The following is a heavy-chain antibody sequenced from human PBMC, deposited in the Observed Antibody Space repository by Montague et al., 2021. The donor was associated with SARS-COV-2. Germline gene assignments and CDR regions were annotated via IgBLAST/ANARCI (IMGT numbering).Heavy chain of an antibody. CDR3: ARAQNTCFIASCVNYFEV. V-gene: IGHV4-61*03. J-gene: IGHJ4*02. CDR1: GGSISSSDSY. D-gene: IGHD2-2*01. Sequence: SETLSLTCTVSGGSISSSDSYWGWIRQSPGKGLEWIGYVHYTGSTEYNPSLKTRVTLSLDTPRNHFSLKLRSVTAADTAVYYCARAQNTCFIASCVNYFEVWGLGALVTVSS. CDR2: VHYTGST.